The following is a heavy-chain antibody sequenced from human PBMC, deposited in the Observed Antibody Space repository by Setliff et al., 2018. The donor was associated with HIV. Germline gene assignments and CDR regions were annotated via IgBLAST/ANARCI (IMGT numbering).Heavy chain of an antibody. J-gene: IGHJ5*01. CDR2: INPNSGAT. CDR3: ARGGEIALAAHRRWLDS. CDR1: GYSFTGYY. D-gene: IGHD6-19*01. Sequence: ASVKVSCKAPGYSFTGYYIHWVRQAPGQGLEWMGWINPNSGATNYAQKFEDKVTMTRDTSLSTGYMNLSRLRSDDTAVYYCARGGEIALAAHRRWLDSWGQGTLVTVSS. V-gene: IGHV1-2*02.